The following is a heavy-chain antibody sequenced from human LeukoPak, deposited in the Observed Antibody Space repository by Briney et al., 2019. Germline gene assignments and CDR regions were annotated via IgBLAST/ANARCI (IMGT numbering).Heavy chain of an antibody. CDR2: ISGSGGST. D-gene: IGHD3-10*01. CDR1: GFTFSSYA. CDR3: AKRVRGVISPYYYYGMDV. V-gene: IGHV3-23*01. Sequence: GRSLRLSCAASGFTFSSYAMSWVRQAPGKGLEWVSAISGSGGSTYYADSVKGRFTISRDNSKNTLYLQMNSLRAEDTAVYYCAKRVRGVISPYYYYGMDVWGKGATVTVSS. J-gene: IGHJ6*04.